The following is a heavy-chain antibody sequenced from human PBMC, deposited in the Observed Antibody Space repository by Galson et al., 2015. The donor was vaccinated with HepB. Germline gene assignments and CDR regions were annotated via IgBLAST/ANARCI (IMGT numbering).Heavy chain of an antibody. J-gene: IGHJ4*02. CDR3: ASGMWEFDY. CDR2: MDQDGSEK. V-gene: IGHV3-7*01. D-gene: IGHD1-26*01. Sequence: SLRLSCAASGFRFSDYWMTWIRQAPGMGLEWVADMDQDGSEKYYVDSVKGRFTISRDNAKKSLYLQMDSLSAEDTAIYYCASGMWEFDYWGQGALATVSS. CDR1: GFRFSDYW.